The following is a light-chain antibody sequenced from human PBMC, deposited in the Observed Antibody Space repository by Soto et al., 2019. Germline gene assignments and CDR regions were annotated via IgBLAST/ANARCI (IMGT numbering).Light chain of an antibody. Sequence: QSVLTQPLSASGTPGQRVTISCSGGSSNIGSNTVTWYQHLPGAAPKLLIYSNILRPSGVPDRFSGSKSGTSASLVISGLQSDDEADYFCAAWDDSLNVYVFGTGTKLTVL. CDR1: SSNIGSNT. CDR3: AAWDDSLNVYV. CDR2: SNI. V-gene: IGLV1-44*01. J-gene: IGLJ1*01.